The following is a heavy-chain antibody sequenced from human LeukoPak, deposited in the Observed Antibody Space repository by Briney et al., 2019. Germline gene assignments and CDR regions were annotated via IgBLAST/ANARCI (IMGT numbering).Heavy chain of an antibody. V-gene: IGHV1-3*01. D-gene: IGHD6-6*01. CDR2: ISAGDGKT. CDR3: AKVSSSTDFDY. J-gene: IGHJ4*02. CDR1: GYTFTKYT. Sequence: ASVKVSCKASGYTFTKYTLHWVPQAPGQRPEWMGWISAGDGKTKYSQKFRGRLTITWDTSASTTYMELSGLTSEDTAVYYCAKVSSSTDFDYWGQGTLVTVSS.